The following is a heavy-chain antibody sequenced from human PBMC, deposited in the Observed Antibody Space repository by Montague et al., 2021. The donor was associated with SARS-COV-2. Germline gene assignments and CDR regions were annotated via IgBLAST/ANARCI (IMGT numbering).Heavy chain of an antibody. D-gene: IGHD6-13*01. J-gene: IGHJ1*01. CDR2: IYSGGSST. CDR1: GFTFSSYA. CDR3: AKQYSSRWYPQYFHH. Sequence: SLRLSCAASGFTFSSYAMSWVRQAPGKGLEWVSVIYSGGSSTYYADSVKGRFTISRDNSKNTLYLQMNSLRAEDTAVYYCAKQYSSRWYPQYFHHWGQGTLVTVSS. V-gene: IGHV3-23*03.